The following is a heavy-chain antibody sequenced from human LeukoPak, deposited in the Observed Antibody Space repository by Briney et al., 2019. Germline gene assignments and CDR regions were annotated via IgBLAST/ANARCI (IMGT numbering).Heavy chain of an antibody. V-gene: IGHV3-23*01. Sequence: GGALRLSCAASGVTLSSYAVSWVRQPPGKGLEWGSGISGSGGGTFYADSVKGRFTISRDNSKNQLSLQMSSLRAEDTAVYYCTKSSGSYYGEFGYWGQGTLVTVS. CDR1: GVTLSSYA. D-gene: IGHD1-26*01. J-gene: IGHJ4*02. CDR3: TKSSGSYYGEFGY. CDR2: ISGSGGGT.